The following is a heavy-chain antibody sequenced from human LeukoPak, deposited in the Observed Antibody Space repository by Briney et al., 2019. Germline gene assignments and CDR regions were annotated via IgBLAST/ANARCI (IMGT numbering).Heavy chain of an antibody. J-gene: IGHJ4*02. CDR1: GFTFSSYN. D-gene: IGHD6-13*01. CDR3: AKDRSSSWSLDY. V-gene: IGHV3-30*18. Sequence: PGRSLRLSCAASGFTFSSYNMHWVRQAPGKGLEWVAVISYDGRNKYYADSVKGRYTISRDNSKNTLYLEMNSLKAEDTAVYYCAKDRSSSWSLDYWGLGTLVTVSS. CDR2: ISYDGRNK.